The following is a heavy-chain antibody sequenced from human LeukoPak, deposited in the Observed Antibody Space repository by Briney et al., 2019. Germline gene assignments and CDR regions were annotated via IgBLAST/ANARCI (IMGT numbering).Heavy chain of an antibody. J-gene: IGHJ3*02. V-gene: IGHV1-2*02. Sequence: ASVKVSCKASGYTFTGYYMHWVRHAPGQGLEWMGWINPNSGGTNYAQKFQGRVTMTRDTSISTAYMELSRLRSDDTAVYYCAREADHNFCSYNDAFDIWGQGTMVTVSS. CDR2: INPNSGGT. CDR3: AREADHNFCSYNDAFDI. D-gene: IGHD5-24*01. CDR1: GYTFTGYY.